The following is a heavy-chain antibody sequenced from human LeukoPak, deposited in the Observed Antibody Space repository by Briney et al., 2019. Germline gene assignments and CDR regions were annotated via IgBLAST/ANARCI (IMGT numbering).Heavy chain of an antibody. J-gene: IGHJ4*02. Sequence: GGSLRLSCAASGFNFHDYAMHWVRQAPGKGLEWVSLISGDGGSAYYADSMKGRFTISRDNSKDSLYLQMNSLRIEDTALYYCAKDYNPLYGDHPDYWGQGTLVTDSS. CDR1: GFNFHDYA. D-gene: IGHD4-17*01. V-gene: IGHV3-43*02. CDR3: AKDYNPLYGDHPDY. CDR2: ISGDGGSA.